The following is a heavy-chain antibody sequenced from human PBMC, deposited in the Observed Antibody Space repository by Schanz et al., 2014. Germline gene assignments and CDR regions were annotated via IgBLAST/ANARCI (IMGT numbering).Heavy chain of an antibody. V-gene: IGHV3-23*01. CDR3: AKDGPGGSGSYSADGGMDV. J-gene: IGHJ6*02. D-gene: IGHD3-10*01. CDR2: ISGGGGTT. Sequence: EVHLLASGGGLVPPGGSLRLSCAASGFNFSDYAMCWVRQAPGKGLEWVSAISGGGGTTYYTDSVKGRFTISRDNSKSTLYLQMNSLRAEDTAVYYCAKDGPGGSGSYSADGGMDVWGQGTTVTVSS. CDR1: GFNFSDYA.